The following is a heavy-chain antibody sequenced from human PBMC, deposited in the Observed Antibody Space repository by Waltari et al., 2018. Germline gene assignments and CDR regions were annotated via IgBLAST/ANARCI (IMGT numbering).Heavy chain of an antibody. CDR1: GYTFTSYD. CDR2: MHANSGNT. D-gene: IGHD6-6*01. J-gene: IGHJ4*02. Sequence: QVQLVQSGAEVKKPGASVKVSCKASGYTFTSYDITCLRQATGKGLEWMGWMHANSGNTGYAQKFQGRVTMTRHTSISTAYMELSSLTSEDTAVYYCAGVAARQVYWGQGTLVTVSS. V-gene: IGHV1-8*01. CDR3: AGVAARQVY.